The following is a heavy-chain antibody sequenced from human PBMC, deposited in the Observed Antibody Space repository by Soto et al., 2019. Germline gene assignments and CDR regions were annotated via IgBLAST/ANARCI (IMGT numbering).Heavy chain of an antibody. Sequence: GGSLRLSCAASGFTFSSYEMNWVRQAPGKGLEWVSYISSSGSTIYYADSVKGRFTVSRDNAKNSLYLQMNSLRAEDTAVYYCAGDPYYYGSAFWGQGTLVTVSS. CDR2: ISSSGSTI. V-gene: IGHV3-48*03. J-gene: IGHJ4*02. CDR1: GFTFSSYE. D-gene: IGHD3-10*01. CDR3: AGDPYYYGSAF.